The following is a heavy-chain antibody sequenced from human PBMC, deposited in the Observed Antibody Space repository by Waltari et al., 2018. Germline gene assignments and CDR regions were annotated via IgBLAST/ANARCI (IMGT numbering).Heavy chain of an antibody. J-gene: IGHJ4*02. CDR1: GYTFTDYY. D-gene: IGHD4-17*01. CDR2: IIPIFGTA. CDR3: ARVLDGDYIYYFDY. V-gene: IGHV1-69*14. Sequence: VQLVQSGAEVKKPGATVKISCKASGYTFTDYYMHWVQQAPGQGLEWMGGIIPIFGTANYAQKFQGRVTITADKSTSTAYMELSSLRSEDTAVYYCARVLDGDYIYYFDYWGQGTLVTVSS.